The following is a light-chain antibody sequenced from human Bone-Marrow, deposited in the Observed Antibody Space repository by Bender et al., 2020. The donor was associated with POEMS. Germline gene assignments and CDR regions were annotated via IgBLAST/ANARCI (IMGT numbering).Light chain of an antibody. Sequence: QSALTQPASASGSPGQSITISCTGTSSDFGGYIYVSWYQQHPGKAPKLLIYDVSHRPSGVSNRFSGSQSGNTASLTISGLQADDAATYYCTSYASISTVFGGGTKVTVL. CDR2: DVS. J-gene: IGLJ3*02. CDR1: SSDFGGYIY. V-gene: IGLV2-14*03. CDR3: TSYASISTV.